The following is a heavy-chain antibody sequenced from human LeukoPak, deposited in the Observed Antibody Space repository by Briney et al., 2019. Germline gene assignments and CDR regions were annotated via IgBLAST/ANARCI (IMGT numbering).Heavy chain of an antibody. J-gene: IGHJ4*02. CDR3: AKDSGGYCSTGNRYPFDY. CDR1: GFSFNSYG. D-gene: IGHD6-13*01. CDR2: ISYDVTKK. V-gene: IGHV3-30*18. Sequence: PGRSLRLSCAASGFSFNSYGIHWVRQAPGKGLEWVAVISYDVTKKYYGDSVKGRFTISRDNSKNTVYLQMNSLRAEDTALYYCAKDSGGYCSTGNRYPFDYWGQGTLVSVSS.